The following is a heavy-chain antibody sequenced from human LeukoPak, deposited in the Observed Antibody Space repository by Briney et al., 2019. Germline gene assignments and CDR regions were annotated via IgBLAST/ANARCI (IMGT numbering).Heavy chain of an antibody. CDR3: ARDHYDFWSGPDTPDY. CDR1: GFTFSSYS. D-gene: IGHD3-3*01. J-gene: IGHJ4*02. V-gene: IGHV3-21*01. CDR2: ISSSSSYI. Sequence: GGSLRLSCAASGFTFSSYSMNWVRQAPGKGLEWVSSISSSSSYIYYADSVKGRFTISRDNAKNSLYLQMNSLRAEDTAVYYCARDHYDFWSGPDTPDYWGQGTLVTVSS.